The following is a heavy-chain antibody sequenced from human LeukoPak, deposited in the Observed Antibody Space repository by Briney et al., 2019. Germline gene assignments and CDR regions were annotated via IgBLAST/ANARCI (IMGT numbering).Heavy chain of an antibody. CDR3: ARLVILTTYKFFDS. V-gene: IGHV4-39*01. J-gene: IGHJ4*02. D-gene: IGHD3-9*01. CDR1: GGSISTNIYY. CDR2: INYSGST. Sequence: SETLSLTCTVSGGSISTNIYYWGWIRQPPGKGLEWIGTINYSGSTYYNPSLKSRVTISVDTSKNQFSLKLSSVTAADTAIYYCARLVILTTYKFFDSWGQGALVTVSS.